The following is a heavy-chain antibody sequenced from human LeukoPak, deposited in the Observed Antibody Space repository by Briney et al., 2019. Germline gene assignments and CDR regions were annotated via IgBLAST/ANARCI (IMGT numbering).Heavy chain of an antibody. J-gene: IGHJ5*02. CDR3: ARVYYYGSGSYPFDP. CDR1: GGTFSSYA. Sequence: ASVKVSCKASGGTFSSYAISWVRQAPGQGLEWMGRIIPILGIANYAQKFQGRVTITADKSTSTAYMELSSLRSEDTAVYYCARVYYYGSGSYPFDPWGQATLVTVSS. CDR2: IIPILGIA. V-gene: IGHV1-69*04. D-gene: IGHD3-10*01.